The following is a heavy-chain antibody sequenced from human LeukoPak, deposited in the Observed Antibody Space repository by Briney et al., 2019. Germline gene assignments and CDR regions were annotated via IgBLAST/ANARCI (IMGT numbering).Heavy chain of an antibody. D-gene: IGHD4-23*01. Sequence: SVKVSCKASGLTFTSSAMQWVRQARGQRLEWIGWIVVGSGNANYAQKFQERVTITRDMSTSTAYMELSSLRSEDTAVYYCAADRVGTFDPWGQGTLVTVSS. J-gene: IGHJ5*02. CDR1: GLTFTSSA. V-gene: IGHV1-58*02. CDR3: AADRVGTFDP. CDR2: IVVGSGNA.